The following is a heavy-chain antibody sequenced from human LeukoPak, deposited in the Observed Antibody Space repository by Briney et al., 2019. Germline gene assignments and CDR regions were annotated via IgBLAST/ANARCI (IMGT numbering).Heavy chain of an antibody. CDR1: GYTFTSYY. J-gene: IGHJ3*02. CDR3: ASPAATYDAFDI. D-gene: IGHD6-25*01. CDR2: INPSGGST. Sequence: ASVKVSCKASGYTFTSYYMHWVRQAPGQGLEWMGIINPSGGSTSYAQKFQGRVTMTRDTSISTAYMELSRLRSDDTAVYYCASPAATYDAFDIWGQGTMVTVSS. V-gene: IGHV1-46*01.